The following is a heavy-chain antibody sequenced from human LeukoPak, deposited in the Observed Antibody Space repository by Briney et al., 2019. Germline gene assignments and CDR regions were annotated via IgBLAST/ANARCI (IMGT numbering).Heavy chain of an antibody. D-gene: IGHD3-3*01. CDR2: IYYSGST. V-gene: IGHV4-59*01. CDR1: GGSISSYY. CDR3: ARENDFWVNDY. Sequence: SETLSLTCTVSGGSISSYYWSWIRQPPGKGLEWIGYIYYSGSTNYNPSLKSRVTISVDTSKNQFSLKLSSVTAADTAVYYCARENDFWVNDYWGQGTLVTVSS. J-gene: IGHJ4*02.